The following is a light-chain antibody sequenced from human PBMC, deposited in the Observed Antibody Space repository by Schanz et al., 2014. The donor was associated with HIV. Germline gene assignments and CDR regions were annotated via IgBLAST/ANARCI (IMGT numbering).Light chain of an antibody. Sequence: DIQMTQSPSTLSASVGDRVIITCRASQSIGNSLAWFQQKPGRAPQLLIYGASALQPGVPTTFSGSGSGTEFTLTISSLQPEDFATYYCQQSYTTLLTFGGGTKVEIK. V-gene: IGKV1-39*01. CDR1: QSIGNS. CDR2: GAS. J-gene: IGKJ4*01. CDR3: QQSYTTLLT.